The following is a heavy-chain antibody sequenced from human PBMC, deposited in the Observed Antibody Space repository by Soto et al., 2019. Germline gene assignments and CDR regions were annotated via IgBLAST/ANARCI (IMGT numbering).Heavy chain of an antibody. CDR3: ARDRGYQVVSWSSYYYDLDV. CDR1: GGTFSDFT. Sequence: QVQLVQSGSEVKKPGSSVKVSCKASGGTFSDFTLSWLRQAPGRGLEWMGGIIPMIGATNNAQKLKGRLTITADKSTGTVYMELNSLRSDDTAVYYCARDRGYQVVSWSSYYYDLDVWGQGATVTVSS. J-gene: IGHJ6*02. D-gene: IGHD2-15*01. V-gene: IGHV1-69*06. CDR2: IIPMIGAT.